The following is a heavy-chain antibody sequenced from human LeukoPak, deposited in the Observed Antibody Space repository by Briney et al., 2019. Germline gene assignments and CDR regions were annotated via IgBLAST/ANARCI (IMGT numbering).Heavy chain of an antibody. CDR3: ARAQGYSYGSNPNDAFDI. V-gene: IGHV1-46*01. D-gene: IGHD5-18*01. CDR2: INPSGGST. CDR1: GYTFTSYY. J-gene: IGHJ3*02. Sequence: ASVKVSCKASGYTFTSYYMHWVRQAPGQGLEWMGIINPSGGSTSYAQKFQGRVTMTRDTSTSTVYMELSSLRSEDTAVYYCARAQGYSYGSNPNDAFDIWGQGTMVTASS.